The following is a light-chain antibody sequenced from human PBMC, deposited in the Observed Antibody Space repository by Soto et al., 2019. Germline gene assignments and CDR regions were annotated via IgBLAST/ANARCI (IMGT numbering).Light chain of an antibody. CDR1: SSDVGGYKY. Sequence: QSALTQPASVSGSPGQSITITCTGTSSDVGGYKYVSWFQLHPGKAPKLILYEVTNRPSGVSDRFSGSKSGNTASLTISGLQAEDEADYYCSSYASNTAYVFGTGTKLTVL. J-gene: IGLJ1*01. CDR2: EVT. V-gene: IGLV2-14*01. CDR3: SSYASNTAYV.